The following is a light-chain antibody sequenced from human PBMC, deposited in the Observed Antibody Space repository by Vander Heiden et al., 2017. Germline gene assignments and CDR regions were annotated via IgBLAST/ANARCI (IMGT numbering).Light chain of an antibody. CDR3: QQSDGAPYN. CDR2: AAS. Sequence: TQMTQSPPSLSASLGDRVTITCRASERIDHYLNWYRQKPGKGPELLIYAASNLQSWVPSRFSGSGSGTDFTLTIASLRPEDFANYYCQQSDGAPYNFGQGTKLE. V-gene: IGKV1-39*01. CDR1: ERIDHY. J-gene: IGKJ2*01.